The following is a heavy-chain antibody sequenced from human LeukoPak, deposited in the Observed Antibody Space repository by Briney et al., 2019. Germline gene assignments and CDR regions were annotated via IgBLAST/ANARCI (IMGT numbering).Heavy chain of an antibody. D-gene: IGHD2-2*01. V-gene: IGHV5-51*01. J-gene: IGHJ4*02. CDR1: GYSFTSYW. CDR2: IYPGDSDT. CDR3: ARQEEYCSSTSCLTYFDY. Sequence: GESLKISCKGSGYSFTSYWIGWGRQMPGKGLEWMGIIYPGDSDTRYSPSFQGQVPISADKSISTAYLQWSSLKASDTAMYYCARQEEYCSSTSCLTYFDYRGQGTLVTVSS.